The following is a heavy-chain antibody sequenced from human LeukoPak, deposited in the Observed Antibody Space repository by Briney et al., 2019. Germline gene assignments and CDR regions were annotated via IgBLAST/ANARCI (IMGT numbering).Heavy chain of an antibody. CDR2: IYYSGST. J-gene: IGHJ5*02. CDR3: ARHEYSGSYYGLSWFDP. Sequence: SETLSLTCTVSGGSISSSGYYWGWIRQPPGKGLEWIASIYYSGSTYYTPSLKSRVTISVDTSKNPLSLKLSSLTAADTAVYYCARHEYSGSYYGLSWFDPWGQGTLVTVSS. D-gene: IGHD1-26*01. V-gene: IGHV4-39*01. CDR1: GGSISSSGYY.